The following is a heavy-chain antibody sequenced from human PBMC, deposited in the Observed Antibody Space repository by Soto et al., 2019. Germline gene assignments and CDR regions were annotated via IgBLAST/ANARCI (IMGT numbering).Heavy chain of an antibody. J-gene: IGHJ4*02. Sequence: SETLALTCAVCGGSLSGYYWSWIRQPPGKGLEWIGEINHSGSTNYNPSLKSRVTISVDTSKNQFSLKLSSVTAADTAVYYCASGPRIAARLSPHPFDYWGPGTLVTSPQ. D-gene: IGHD6-25*01. V-gene: IGHV4-34*01. CDR2: INHSGST. CDR3: ASGPRIAARLSPHPFDY. CDR1: GGSLSGYY.